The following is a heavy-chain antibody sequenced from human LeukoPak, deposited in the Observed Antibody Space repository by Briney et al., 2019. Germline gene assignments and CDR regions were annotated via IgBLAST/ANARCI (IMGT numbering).Heavy chain of an antibody. CDR2: IWYDGSNK. V-gene: IGHV3-33*01. Sequence: GGSLRLSCAASGFTFSSYGMHWVRQAPGKGLEWVAVIWYDGSNKYYADSVKGRFTISRDNSKNTLYLQMNSLRAEDTAVYYCARTLWFGELSKGFDYWGQGTLVTVSS. CDR3: ARTLWFGELSKGFDY. D-gene: IGHD3-10*01. J-gene: IGHJ4*02. CDR1: GFTFSSYG.